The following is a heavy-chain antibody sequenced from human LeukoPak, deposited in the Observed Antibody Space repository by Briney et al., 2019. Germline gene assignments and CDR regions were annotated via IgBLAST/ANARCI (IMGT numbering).Heavy chain of an antibody. V-gene: IGHV1-18*01. Sequence: ASVKVSCKASGYTFTSYGISWVRQAPGQGLEWMGWISAYNGNTNCAQKLQGRVTMTTDTSTSTAYMELRSLRSDDTAVYYCARGYCSSTSCYPRGYWGQGTLVTVSS. CDR2: ISAYNGNT. D-gene: IGHD2-2*01. J-gene: IGHJ4*02. CDR3: ARGYCSSTSCYPRGY. CDR1: GYTFTSYG.